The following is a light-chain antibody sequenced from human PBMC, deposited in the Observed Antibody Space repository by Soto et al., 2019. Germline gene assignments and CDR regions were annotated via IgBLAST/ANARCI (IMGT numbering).Light chain of an antibody. J-gene: IGKJ1*01. V-gene: IGKV3-15*01. CDR3: QHYQNLWA. CDR2: HTS. Sequence: EIVMTHSPDTLSVSPGEIATLSCRASQTIYNNVAWYQKRPGQAPRLLIYHTSSRATGIPARFSGSGSGTEFTLTISSLQSEDFAVYYCQHYQNLWAFGQGTKVDI. CDR1: QTIYNN.